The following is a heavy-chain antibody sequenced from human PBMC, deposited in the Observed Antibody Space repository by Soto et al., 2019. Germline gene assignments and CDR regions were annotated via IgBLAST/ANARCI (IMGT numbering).Heavy chain of an antibody. CDR1: GGTFSRNA. V-gene: IGHV1-69*01. CDR2: IIPIFGTT. CDR3: AREVAASGTWWFDP. Sequence: QVQLVQSGAEVKKPGSSVQVSCKASGGTFSRNAISWVRQAPGQGLEWMGGIIPIFGTTNYAQKFQGRVTITADDSTGTAYMELSSLRSEDTAMYYCAREVAASGTWWFDPWGQGTLVTVSS. D-gene: IGHD6-13*01. J-gene: IGHJ5*02.